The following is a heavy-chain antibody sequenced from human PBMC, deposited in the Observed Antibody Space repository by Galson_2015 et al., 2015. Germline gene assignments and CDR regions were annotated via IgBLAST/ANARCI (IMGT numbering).Heavy chain of an antibody. CDR3: ARSLGELSHDAFDI. CDR1: GFTVSSNY. Sequence: SLRLSCAASGFTVSSNYMSWVRQAPGKGLEWVSVIYSGGSTYYADSVKGRFTISRDDSKNTLYLQMNSLRAEDTAVYYCARSLGELSHDAFDIWGQGTMVTVSS. V-gene: IGHV3-53*01. J-gene: IGHJ3*02. D-gene: IGHD3-16*02. CDR2: IYSGGST.